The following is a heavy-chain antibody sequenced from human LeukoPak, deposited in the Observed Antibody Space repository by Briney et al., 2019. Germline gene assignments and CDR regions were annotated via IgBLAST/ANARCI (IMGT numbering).Heavy chain of an antibody. CDR1: GFTFDDYA. V-gene: IGHV3-48*01. CDR3: ARDAPLLAFDY. J-gene: IGHJ4*02. D-gene: IGHD2-21*01. CDR2: ISSSSSTI. Sequence: GRSLRLSCAASGFTFDDYAMHWVRQTPGKGLEWVSYISSSSSTIYYADSVKGRFTISRDNAKNSLYLQMNSLRAEDTAVYYCARDAPLLAFDYWGQGTLVTVSS.